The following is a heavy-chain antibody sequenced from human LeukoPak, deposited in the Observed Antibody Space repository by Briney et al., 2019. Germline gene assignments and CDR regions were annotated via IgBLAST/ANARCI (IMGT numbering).Heavy chain of an antibody. D-gene: IGHD7-27*01. CDR1: GFRFTSYW. Sequence: GGSLEISCKGSGFRFTSYWIGWVRQMPGKGLEGMGIIYPSDSDTTYSPSFQGQVTISADKSISTAYLQWSSLKASDTAIYYCARRELGILYYFDYWGQGTLVTVSS. V-gene: IGHV5-51*01. CDR3: ARRELGILYYFDY. J-gene: IGHJ4*02. CDR2: IYPSDSDT.